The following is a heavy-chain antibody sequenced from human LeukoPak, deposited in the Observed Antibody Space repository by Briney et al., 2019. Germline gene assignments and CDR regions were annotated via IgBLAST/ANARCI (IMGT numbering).Heavy chain of an antibody. Sequence: ASVKVSCKASGYTFTGYYIHWVRQAPAQGLDCMGWFNPKSGGTNYAQMFRGMVTMTRDTSISTAYMELNRLRSDDTAVYYCARGGSGSYFSWLDPWGQGTLVTVSS. V-gene: IGHV1-2*02. CDR2: FNPKSGGT. CDR1: GYTFTGYY. J-gene: IGHJ5*02. CDR3: ARGGSGSYFSWLDP. D-gene: IGHD3-10*01.